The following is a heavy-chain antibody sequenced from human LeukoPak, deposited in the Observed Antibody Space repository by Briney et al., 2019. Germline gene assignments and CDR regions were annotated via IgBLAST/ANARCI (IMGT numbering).Heavy chain of an antibody. D-gene: IGHD3-10*01. CDR2: IWYDGSNK. V-gene: IGHV3-33*06. CDR1: GFTFSSYG. J-gene: IGHJ4*02. Sequence: PGRPLRLSCAASGFTFSSYGMHWVRQAPGKGLEWVAVIWYDGSNKYYADSVKGRFTISRDNSKNTLYLQMNSLRAEDTAVYYCAKDRGLLWFGELFDYWGQGTLVTVSS. CDR3: AKDRGLLWFGELFDY.